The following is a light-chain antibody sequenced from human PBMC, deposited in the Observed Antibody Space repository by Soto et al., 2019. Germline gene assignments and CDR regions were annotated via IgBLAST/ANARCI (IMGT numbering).Light chain of an antibody. Sequence: EIVWTQSPGALPLSPGERATLSCRASQSVSSTSLAWYQQKPGHAPRLLIYGASSRANGIPDRFSGSGSETDFILTISRLEPEDFAVYYCQQYGSSPLTFGGGTKVDIK. CDR2: GAS. V-gene: IGKV3-20*01. CDR1: QSVSSTS. J-gene: IGKJ4*01. CDR3: QQYGSSPLT.